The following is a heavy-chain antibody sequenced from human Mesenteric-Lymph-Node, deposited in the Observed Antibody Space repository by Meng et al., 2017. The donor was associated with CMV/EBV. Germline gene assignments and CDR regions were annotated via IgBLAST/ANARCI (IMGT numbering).Heavy chain of an antibody. V-gene: IGHV3-74*01. Sequence: GESLKISCAASGFTFSTNWMHWVRQAPGKGLVWVSGINGDGRRTTYADSVKGRFTISRDNSKNTLYLQMNDLRTEDTAVYYCARGAYCRNNNCYPGYFDYWGQGTLVTVSS. CDR3: ARGAYCRNNNCYPGYFDY. CDR1: GFTFSTNW. J-gene: IGHJ4*02. D-gene: IGHD2-2*01. CDR2: INGDGRRT.